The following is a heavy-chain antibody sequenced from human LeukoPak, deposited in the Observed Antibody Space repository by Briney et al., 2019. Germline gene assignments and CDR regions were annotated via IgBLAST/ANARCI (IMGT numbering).Heavy chain of an antibody. CDR1: GYTLTELS. J-gene: IGHJ5*02. CDR2: FDPEDGET. CDR3: ARGNYDFWSGYPPSRWFDP. D-gene: IGHD3-3*01. Sequence: GASVKVSCKVSGYTLTELSMHWVRQAPGKGLEWMGGFDPEDGETIYAQKFQGRVTITRNTSISTAYMELSSLRSEDTAVYYCARGNYDFWSGYPPSRWFDPWGQGTLVTVSS. V-gene: IGHV1-24*01.